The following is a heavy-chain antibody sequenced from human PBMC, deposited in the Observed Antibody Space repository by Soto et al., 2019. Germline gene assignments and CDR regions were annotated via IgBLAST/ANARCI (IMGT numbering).Heavy chain of an antibody. D-gene: IGHD2-15*01. J-gene: IGHJ4*02. Sequence: PSETLSLTCTVSGGYISSSSYYWGWIRQPPGKGLEWIGSIYYSGSTYYNPSLKSRVTISVDTSKNQFSLKLSSVTAADTAVYYCARLDNEVAGVDYWGQGTLVTVSS. CDR1: GGYISSSSYY. V-gene: IGHV4-39*01. CDR2: IYYSGST. CDR3: ARLDNEVAGVDY.